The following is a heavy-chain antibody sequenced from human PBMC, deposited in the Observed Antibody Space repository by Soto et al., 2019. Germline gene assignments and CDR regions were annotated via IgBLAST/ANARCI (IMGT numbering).Heavy chain of an antibody. CDR1: GGSISSYY. J-gene: IGHJ6*02. V-gene: IGHV4-59*08. CDR2: IYYSGST. Sequence: PSETLSLTCSVSGGSISSYYWSWIRQPPGKGLEWIGYIYYSGSTNYNPSLKSRVTISVDTSKNQFSLKLSSVTAADTAVYYCARNNYYGMDVWGQGTTVTVS. CDR3: ARNNYYGMDV.